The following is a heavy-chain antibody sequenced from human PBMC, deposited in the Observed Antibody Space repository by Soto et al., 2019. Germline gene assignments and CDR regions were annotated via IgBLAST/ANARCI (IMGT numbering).Heavy chain of an antibody. Sequence: WGSLRLPCEASAFSLTANYMSWVRQARGKGLEGVSVIYSGGSTYYIDYVKGRFSISRDISKHTLYLQMNSLRAEDTAVYYCQGYGYWGQGT. J-gene: IGHJ4*02. CDR1: AFSLTANY. V-gene: IGHV3-53*01. CDR3: QGYGY. CDR2: IYSGGST. D-gene: IGHD5-12*01.